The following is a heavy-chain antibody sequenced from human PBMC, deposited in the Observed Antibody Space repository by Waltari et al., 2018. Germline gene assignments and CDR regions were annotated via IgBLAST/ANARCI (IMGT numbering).Heavy chain of an antibody. Sequence: QVEESGGGVVQPGGSLRLSCVASGYPFNNAGMHWVRQAPGKGLEWLAVISSDGSGKYYADSVKGRFTMSRDNSKNMVYLQMNSLRPEDTAVYYCAKAGGIYNYPFDPWGQGTLVTVSS. J-gene: IGHJ5*02. V-gene: IGHV3-30*18. D-gene: IGHD1-26*01. CDR1: GYPFNNAG. CDR3: AKAGGIYNYPFDP. CDR2: ISSDGSGK.